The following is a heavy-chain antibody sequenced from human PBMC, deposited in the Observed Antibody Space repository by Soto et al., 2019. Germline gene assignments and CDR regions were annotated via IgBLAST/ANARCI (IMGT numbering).Heavy chain of an antibody. CDR3: ARGDGGVIGGWILDY. V-gene: IGHV4-39*01. J-gene: IGHJ4*02. CDR2: IYYSGST. D-gene: IGHD3-16*02. Sequence: QLQLQESGPGLVKPSETLSLTCTVSGGSISSSSYYWGWIRQPPGKGLEWIGSIYYSGSTYYNPSLKSRVTISVDTSKNQFSLKLSSVTAADTAVYYCARGDGGVIGGWILDYWGQGTLVTVSS. CDR1: GGSISSSSYY.